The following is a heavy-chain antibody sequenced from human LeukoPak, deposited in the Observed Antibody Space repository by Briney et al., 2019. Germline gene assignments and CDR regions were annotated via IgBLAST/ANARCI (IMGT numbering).Heavy chain of an antibody. V-gene: IGHV4-4*07. Sequence: SETLSLTCTVSGGSISSYYWSWIRQPAGKGLEGIGRIYTSGSTNYNPSLKSRVTMSVDTSKNQFSLKLSSVTAADTAVYYCARDLASSRYLTFPWFDPWGQGNLVTGSS. CDR1: GGSISSYY. CDR3: ARDLASSRYLTFPWFDP. J-gene: IGHJ5*02. D-gene: IGHD3-22*01. CDR2: IYTSGST.